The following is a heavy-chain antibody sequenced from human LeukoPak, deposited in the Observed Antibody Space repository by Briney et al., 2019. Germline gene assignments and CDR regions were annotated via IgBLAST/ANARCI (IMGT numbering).Heavy chain of an antibody. J-gene: IGHJ4*02. Sequence: TGGSLRLSCPASGFTFRSYPMICARQAPGKRLEGGSAISGSSTNTHYAGSAKGRFTISRDNSTNTLYLQMNSLKAEDTAVYYCAKPSSGYGSFDSWGQGTLVTVSS. V-gene: IGHV3-23*01. CDR1: GFTFRSYP. CDR2: ISGSSTNT. D-gene: IGHD6-19*01. CDR3: AKPSSGYGSFDS.